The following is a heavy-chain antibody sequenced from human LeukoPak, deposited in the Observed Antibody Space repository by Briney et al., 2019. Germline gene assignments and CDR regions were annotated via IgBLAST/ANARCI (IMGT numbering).Heavy chain of an antibody. J-gene: IGHJ4*02. CDR2: ISGSGGST. D-gene: IGHD1-26*01. V-gene: IGHV3-23*01. CDR3: ATYRYGGSYPYYFDY. Sequence: PGGSPRLSCAASGFTFSSYAMSWVRQAPGKGLEWVSAISGSGGSTYYADSVKGRFTISRDNSKNTLYLQMNSLRAEDTAVYYCATYRYGGSYPYYFDYWGQGTLVTVSS. CDR1: GFTFSSYA.